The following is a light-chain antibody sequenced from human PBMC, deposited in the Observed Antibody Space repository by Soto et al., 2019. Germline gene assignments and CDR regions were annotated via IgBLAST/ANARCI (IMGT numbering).Light chain of an antibody. Sequence: IQLTQTPSSLPASVGDRVTITCRASQGISSFLAWYQQKPGKAPKLLIYDASNLDSGVPSRFSGSGSGTEFSLTISNLQPDDCATYYCQQYENYWTFGQGTKVDFK. J-gene: IGKJ1*01. CDR3: QQYENYWT. CDR2: DAS. V-gene: IGKV1-5*01. CDR1: QGISSF.